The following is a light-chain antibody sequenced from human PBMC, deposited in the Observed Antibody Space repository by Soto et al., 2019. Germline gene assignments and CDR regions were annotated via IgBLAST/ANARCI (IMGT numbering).Light chain of an antibody. V-gene: IGLV1-47*01. CDR3: SAWDGSLSTMV. J-gene: IGLJ2*01. Sequence: QSVLTQPPSASGTPGQTVSISCSGSSSNIGRAYVYWYQQLPGTAPKLLIYRNDMRPSGVPDRVSGSKSGTSASLAISGLRSEDEAYYYCSAWDGSLSTMVFGGGTKLTVL. CDR2: RND. CDR1: SSNIGRAY.